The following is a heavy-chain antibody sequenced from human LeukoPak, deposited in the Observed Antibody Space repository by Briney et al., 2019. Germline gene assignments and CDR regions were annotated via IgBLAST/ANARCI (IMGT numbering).Heavy chain of an antibody. CDR3: ARDVHSGAFDY. D-gene: IGHD6-19*01. CDR2: IHEDGSDK. J-gene: IGHJ4*02. Sequence: GSLRLSCAASGFTFSSYWMSWVRQAPGKGLEWVANIHEDGSDKYYVDSMKGRFTISRDNAKNSLYLQMNSLRAEDTAVYYCARDVHSGAFDYWGQGTLVTVSS. CDR1: GFTFSSYW. V-gene: IGHV3-7*01.